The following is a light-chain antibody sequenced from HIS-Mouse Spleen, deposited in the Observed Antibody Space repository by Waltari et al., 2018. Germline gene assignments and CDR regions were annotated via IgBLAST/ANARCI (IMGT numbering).Light chain of an antibody. Sequence: QSALTQPPSASGSPGQSVTISCTGTSSDVGGYNYVSWYQQHPGKAPKLMIYEVSKRPSGFPVRFSGSQSGNTASLTVSVLQAEDEADYYCSSYAGSNNLGVFGTGTKVTVL. V-gene: IGLV2-8*01. CDR2: EVS. CDR1: SSDVGGYNY. CDR3: SSYAGSNNLGV. J-gene: IGLJ1*01.